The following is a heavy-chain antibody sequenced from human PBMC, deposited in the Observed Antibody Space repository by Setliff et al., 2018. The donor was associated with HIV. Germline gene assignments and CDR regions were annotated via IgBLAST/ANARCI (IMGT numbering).Heavy chain of an antibody. CDR1: GYTFTSHA. D-gene: IGHD5-12*01. CDR3: VRGSKKRLQFDFFDY. Sequence: GASVKVSCKTSGYTFTSHAFHWVRQAPGQRLEWMGWINVGNGNTKYSQESEGRVTITRDTSANTVYLEVTSLRSEDMAVYYCVRGSKKRLQFDFFDYWGQGTLVTVSS. CDR2: INVGNGNT. J-gene: IGHJ4*02. V-gene: IGHV1-3*03.